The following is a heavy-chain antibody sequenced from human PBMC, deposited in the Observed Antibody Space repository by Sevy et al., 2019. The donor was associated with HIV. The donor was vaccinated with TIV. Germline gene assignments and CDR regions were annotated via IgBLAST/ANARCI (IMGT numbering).Heavy chain of an antibody. D-gene: IGHD3-22*01. CDR3: TTIRITMIVVVNFDY. V-gene: IGHV3-15*01. CDR1: GFTFSNAW. CDR2: IKSKTDGGTT. J-gene: IGHJ4*02. Sequence: GGSLRLSCAASGFTFSNAWMSWVRQAPGKGLEWVGRIKSKTDGGTTDYAAPVKDRFTISRDDSKNTLYLQMNSLKTEDTAVYYCTTIRITMIVVVNFDYWGQGTLVTVSS.